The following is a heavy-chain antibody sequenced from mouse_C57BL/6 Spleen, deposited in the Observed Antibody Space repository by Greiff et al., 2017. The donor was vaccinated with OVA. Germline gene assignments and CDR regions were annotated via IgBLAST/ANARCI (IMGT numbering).Heavy chain of an antibody. Sequence: QVQLKQSGAELARPGASVKLSCKASGYTFTSYGISWVKQRTGQGLEWIGEIYPRSGNTYYNEKFKGKATLTADKSSSTAYMELRSLTSEDSAVYFCARSGHYYAMDYWGQGTSVTVSS. CDR2: IYPRSGNT. J-gene: IGHJ4*01. CDR3: ARSGHYYAMDY. D-gene: IGHD3-3*01. CDR1: GYTFTSYG. V-gene: IGHV1-81*01.